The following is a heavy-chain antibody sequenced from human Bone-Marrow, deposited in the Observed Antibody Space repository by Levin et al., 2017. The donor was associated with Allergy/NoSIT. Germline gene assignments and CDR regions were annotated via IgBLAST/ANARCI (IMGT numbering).Heavy chain of an antibody. V-gene: IGHV1-69*06. CDR2: IIPLFGTA. D-gene: IGHD6-13*01. CDR1: GGTLSNYA. Sequence: GASVKVSCKASGGTLSNYAISWVRQAPGEGLEWVGGIIPLFGTATYAQTFQGRVTITADKSTNTAYMELSSLRSQDTAVFWCAAAGGNSNWFGSWGQGTLVTVSS. J-gene: IGHJ5*01. CDR3: AAAGGNSNWFGS.